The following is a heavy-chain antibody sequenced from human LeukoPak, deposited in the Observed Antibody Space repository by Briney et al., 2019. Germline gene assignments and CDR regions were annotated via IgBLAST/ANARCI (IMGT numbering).Heavy chain of an antibody. CDR2: INHSGST. CDR1: GGSFSGYY. Sequence: SETLSLTCAVYGGSFSGYYWSWIRQPPGKGLEWIGEINHSGSTNYNPSLKSRVTISVDTSKNQFSLKLSSVTAADTAVYYCASDSSGYYYFGYWGQGTLVTVSS. D-gene: IGHD3-22*01. V-gene: IGHV4-34*01. J-gene: IGHJ4*02. CDR3: ASDSSGYYYFGY.